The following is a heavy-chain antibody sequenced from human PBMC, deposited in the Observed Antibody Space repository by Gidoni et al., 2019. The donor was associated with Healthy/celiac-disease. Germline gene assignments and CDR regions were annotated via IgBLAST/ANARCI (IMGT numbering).Heavy chain of an antibody. V-gene: IGHV4-59*01. D-gene: IGHD5-18*01. CDR3: AAGRGYSYAPGFDY. CDR1: GGSISSYY. J-gene: IGHJ4*02. CDR2: IYYSGST. Sequence: QVQLQESGPGLVKPSATLSLTCTVSGGSISSYYWSWIRQPPGKGLEWLGYIYYSGSTNYNPSLKSRVTISVDTSKNQFSLKLSSVTAADTAVYYCAAGRGYSYAPGFDYWGQGTLVTVSS.